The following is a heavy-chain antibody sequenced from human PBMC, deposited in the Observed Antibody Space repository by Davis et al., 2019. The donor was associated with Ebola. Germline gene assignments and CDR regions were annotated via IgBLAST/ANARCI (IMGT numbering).Heavy chain of an antibody. CDR3: ARGQVVVISRHGMDV. D-gene: IGHD3-22*01. CDR1: GGSISSYY. Sequence: MPSETLSLTCTVSGGSISSYYWSWIRQPPGKGLEWIGYIYYSGSTNYNPSLKSRVTISVDTSKNQFSLKLRSVTAADTAVYYCARGQVVVISRHGMDVWGQGTTVTVSS. J-gene: IGHJ6*02. CDR2: IYYSGST. V-gene: IGHV4-59*01.